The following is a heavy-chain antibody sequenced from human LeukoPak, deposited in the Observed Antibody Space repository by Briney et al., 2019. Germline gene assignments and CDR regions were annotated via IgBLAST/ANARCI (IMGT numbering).Heavy chain of an antibody. J-gene: IGHJ4*02. V-gene: IGHV3-48*04. CDR3: ARGGSTGRRAFDY. CDR1: GFTFSSYS. D-gene: IGHD3-9*01. Sequence: GGSLRHSCAASGFTFSSYSMNWVRQAPGKGLEWVSYISSSSSTIYYADSVKGRFTISRDNAKNSLYLQMNSLRAEDTAVYYCARGGSTGRRAFDYWGQGTLVTVSS. CDR2: ISSSSSTI.